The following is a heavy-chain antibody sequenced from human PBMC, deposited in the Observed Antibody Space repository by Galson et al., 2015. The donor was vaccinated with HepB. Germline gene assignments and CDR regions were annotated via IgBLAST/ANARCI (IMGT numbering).Heavy chain of an antibody. D-gene: IGHD6-19*01. CDR1: GDTFTTYY. J-gene: IGHJ3*02. CDR3: ARVRAAVAAKRRPFDAFDI. V-gene: IGHV1-46*01. Sequence: SVKVSCKASGDTFTTYYMHWVRQAPGQGLEWMGIIDPSGGSTKYAQKFQGKINMTRDTSTSTVYMELSSLRSEDTAVYYCARVRAAVAAKRRPFDAFDIWGQGTMVIVSS. CDR2: IDPSGGST.